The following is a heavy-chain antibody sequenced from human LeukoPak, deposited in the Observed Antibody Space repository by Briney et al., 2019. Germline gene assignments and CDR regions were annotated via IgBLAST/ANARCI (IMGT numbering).Heavy chain of an antibody. D-gene: IGHD1-26*01. Sequence: ASVRVSCKASGYTFTSYYMHWVRQAPGQGLEWMGIINPSGGSTSYAQKFQGRATMTRDTSTSTVYMELSSLRSEDTAVYYCARENAVGAIDYWGQGTLVTVSS. J-gene: IGHJ4*02. CDR2: INPSGGST. V-gene: IGHV1-46*01. CDR1: GYTFTSYY. CDR3: ARENAVGAIDY.